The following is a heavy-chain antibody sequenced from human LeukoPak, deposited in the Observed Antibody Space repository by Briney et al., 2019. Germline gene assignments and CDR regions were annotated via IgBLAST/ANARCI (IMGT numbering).Heavy chain of an antibody. CDR1: GFSFSSYS. Sequence: GGSLGLSCAASGFSFSSYSMTWVRQAPGKGLEWVSSISSSSYIYYAEPLKGRFTISRDNAKNSLYLQMNSLRAEDTAVYYWARIIVAGGGIDYWGQGALVTASP. J-gene: IGHJ4*02. CDR2: ISSSSYI. V-gene: IGHV3-21*01. D-gene: IGHD6-13*01. CDR3: ARIIVAGGGIDY.